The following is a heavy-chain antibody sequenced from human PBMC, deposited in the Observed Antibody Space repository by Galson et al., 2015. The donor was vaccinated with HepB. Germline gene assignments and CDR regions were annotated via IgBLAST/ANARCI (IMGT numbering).Heavy chain of an antibody. D-gene: IGHD5-18*01. V-gene: IGHV3-30*18. CDR1: GFTFSSYG. CDR2: VSYDGSNK. Sequence: SCAASGFTFSSYGMHWVRQAPGKGLEWVAVVSYDGSNKYYADSVKGRFTISRDNSKNTLYLQMNGLRAEDTAIYYCAKDGGRGYTYGPNWFDPWGQGTLVTVSS. CDR3: AKDGGRGYTYGPNWFDP. J-gene: IGHJ5*02.